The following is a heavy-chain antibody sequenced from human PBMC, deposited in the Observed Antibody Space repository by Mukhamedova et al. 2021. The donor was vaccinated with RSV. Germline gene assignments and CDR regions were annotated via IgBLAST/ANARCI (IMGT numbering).Heavy chain of an antibody. Sequence: KSRVTMSVDTSKNQFSLKLSSVTAADTAVYYCARDQVGFLEWLVWFDPWGQGTLVTVSS. CDR3: ARDQVGFLEWLVWFDP. J-gene: IGHJ5*02. V-gene: IGHV4-4*06. D-gene: IGHD3-3*01.